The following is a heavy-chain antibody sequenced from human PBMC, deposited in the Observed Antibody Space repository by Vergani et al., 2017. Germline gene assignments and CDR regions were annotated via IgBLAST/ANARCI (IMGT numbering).Heavy chain of an antibody. CDR3: ARRYDFWSGYYIGAFDP. CDR1: GGSISSSSYY. Sequence: QLQLQESGPGLVKPSETLSLTCTVSGGSISSSSYYWGWIRQPPGKGLEWIGSIYYSGGTYYNPSLKSRVTISVDTSKNQFSLKLSSVTAADTAVYYCARRYDFWSGYYIGAFDPWGQGTLVTVSS. J-gene: IGHJ5*02. CDR2: IYYSGGT. D-gene: IGHD3-3*01. V-gene: IGHV4-39*01.